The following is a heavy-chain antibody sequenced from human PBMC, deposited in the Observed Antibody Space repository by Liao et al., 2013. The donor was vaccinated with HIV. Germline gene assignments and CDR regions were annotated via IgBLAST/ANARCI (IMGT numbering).Heavy chain of an antibody. Sequence: QVQLQESGPGLVKPSQTLSLTCTVSGGSISSGSYYWSWIRQPAGKGLEWIGRIYTSGSTNYNPSLKSRVTISVDTSKNQFSLKLSSVTAADTAVYYCARGRFSFWITDQGIDYWGQGTLVTVSS. CDR2: IYTSGST. CDR1: GGSISSGSYY. V-gene: IGHV4-61*02. CDR3: ARGRFSFWITDQGIDY. D-gene: IGHD3-3*01. J-gene: IGHJ4*02.